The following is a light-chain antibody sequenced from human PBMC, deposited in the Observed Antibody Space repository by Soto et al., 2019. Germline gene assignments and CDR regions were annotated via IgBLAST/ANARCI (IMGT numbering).Light chain of an antibody. V-gene: IGKV1-5*03. CDR2: KAS. CDR1: QTIGDW. CDR3: QQSHFYWT. Sequence: DIQMTQSPSTLPASVGDRVTITCRASQTIGDWLAWYQQKPGKVPNLLFYKASTLEGGVPSRFSGSGSGTEFTLTISSLQPDDVATYYCQQSHFYWTFGQGTKVEIK. J-gene: IGKJ1*01.